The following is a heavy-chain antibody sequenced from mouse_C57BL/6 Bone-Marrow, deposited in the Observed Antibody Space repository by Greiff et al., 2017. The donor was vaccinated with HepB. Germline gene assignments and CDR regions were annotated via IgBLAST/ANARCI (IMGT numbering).Heavy chain of an antibody. CDR3: ARDISLHYGSSYGYAMDY. J-gene: IGHJ4*01. CDR2: IRNKANGYTT. D-gene: IGHD1-1*01. Sequence: EVKLVESGGGLVQPGGSLSLSCAASGFTFTDYYMSWVRQPPGKALEWLGFIRNKANGYTTEYSASVKGRFTISRDNSQSILYLQMKALRAEDSATYYCARDISLHYGSSYGYAMDYWGQGTSVTVSS. V-gene: IGHV7-3*01. CDR1: GFTFTDYY.